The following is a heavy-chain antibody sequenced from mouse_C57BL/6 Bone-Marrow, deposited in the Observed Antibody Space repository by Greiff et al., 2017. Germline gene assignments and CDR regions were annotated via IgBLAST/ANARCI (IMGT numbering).Heavy chain of an antibody. CDR3: AREYYDPYWYFDV. Sequence: EVQGVESGGGLVKPGGSLELSCAASGFTFSSYAMSWVRQTPEKRLEWVATISDGGSYTYYPDNVKGRFTISRDNAKNNLYLQMSHLKSEDTAMYYCAREYYDPYWYFDVWGTGTTVTVSS. CDR2: ISDGGSYT. J-gene: IGHJ1*03. CDR1: GFTFSSYA. D-gene: IGHD2-4*01. V-gene: IGHV5-4*01.